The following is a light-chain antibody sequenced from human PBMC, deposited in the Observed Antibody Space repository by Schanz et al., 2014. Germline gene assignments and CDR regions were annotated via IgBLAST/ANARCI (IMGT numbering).Light chain of an antibody. CDR2: DVS. Sequence: QSALTQPRSVSGSPGQSVTISCTGTSGDVGGYNYVSWYQQHPGKAPKLMIFDVSQRPSGVPDRFSASKSGNTASLTISGLQTEDEADYYCCSYVGGSAVFGGGTKLTVL. J-gene: IGLJ3*02. CDR3: CSYVGGSAV. CDR1: SGDVGGYNY. V-gene: IGLV2-11*01.